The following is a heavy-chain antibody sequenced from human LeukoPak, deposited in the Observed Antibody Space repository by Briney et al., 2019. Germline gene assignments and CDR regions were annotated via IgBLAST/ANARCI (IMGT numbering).Heavy chain of an antibody. V-gene: IGHV4-59*01. CDR1: GGSISSYY. D-gene: IGHD2-15*01. Sequence: SETLSLTCTVSGGSISSYYWSWIRQPPGKGLEWIGYIYYSGSTNYNPSLKSRVTISVDTSKNQFSLKLSSVTAADTAVCYCAREFQLYMDVWGQGTTVTVSS. J-gene: IGHJ6*02. CDR3: AREFQLYMDV. CDR2: IYYSGST.